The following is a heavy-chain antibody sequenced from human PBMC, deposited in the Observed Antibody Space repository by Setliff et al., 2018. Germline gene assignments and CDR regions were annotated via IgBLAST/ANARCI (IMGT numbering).Heavy chain of an antibody. CDR1: GGTFSSYG. Sequence: ASVKVSCKASGGTFSSYGISWVRQAPGQGLEWMGGTIPIFGTTDYAQKFRGRVTIITDESTSTAFMQLSSLRSGDTAVYYCVREGVDSRSSTDYRYYMDVWGKGTTVTVSS. V-gene: IGHV1-69*05. J-gene: IGHJ6*03. D-gene: IGHD3-22*01. CDR2: TIPIFGTT. CDR3: VREGVDSRSSTDYRYYMDV.